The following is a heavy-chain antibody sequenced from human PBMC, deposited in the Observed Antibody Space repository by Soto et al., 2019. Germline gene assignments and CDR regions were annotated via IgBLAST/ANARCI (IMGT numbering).Heavy chain of an antibody. Sequence: ASVKVSCKASGYTFTSYYMHWVRQAPGQGLEWMGIINPSGGSTSYAQKFQGRVTMTRDTSTSTVYMELSSLRSEDPAVYYCARDPSQTIAAAGSDYYYYGMDVWGQGTTVTVSS. J-gene: IGHJ6*02. CDR2: INPSGGST. CDR1: GYTFTSYY. CDR3: ARDPSQTIAAAGSDYYYYGMDV. V-gene: IGHV1-46*01. D-gene: IGHD6-13*01.